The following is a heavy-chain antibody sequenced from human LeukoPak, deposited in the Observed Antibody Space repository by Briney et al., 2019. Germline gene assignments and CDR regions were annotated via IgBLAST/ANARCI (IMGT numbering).Heavy chain of an antibody. Sequence: GGSLRLSCAASGFTFSSAWMSWVRQAPGKGLEWVGRIKSKTDGGTTDYAAPVKGRFTISRDDSKNTLYLQMNSLKTEDTAVYYCTTILWDSNSMDFDYWGQGTLVTVSS. CDR1: GFTFSSAW. CDR2: IKSKTDGGTT. J-gene: IGHJ4*02. V-gene: IGHV3-15*01. CDR3: TTILWDSNSMDFDY. D-gene: IGHD6-6*01.